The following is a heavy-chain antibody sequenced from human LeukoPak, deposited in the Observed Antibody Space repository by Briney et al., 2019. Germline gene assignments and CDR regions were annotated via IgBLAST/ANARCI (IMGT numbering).Heavy chain of an antibody. CDR1: GFTFSSYW. Sequence: GGSLRLSCAASGFTFSSYWMHWVRQAPGKGLVWVSRISSEGSSISYADSVKGRFTISRDNAKNTLYLQMNSLRAEDSAVYYCAREIPGGAVTLDYWGQGTLVTVSS. CDR2: ISSEGSSI. CDR3: AREIPGGAVTLDY. J-gene: IGHJ4*02. V-gene: IGHV3-74*01. D-gene: IGHD1-26*01.